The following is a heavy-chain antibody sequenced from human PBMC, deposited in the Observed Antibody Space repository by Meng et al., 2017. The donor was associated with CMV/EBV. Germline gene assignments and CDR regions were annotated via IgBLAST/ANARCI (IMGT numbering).Heavy chain of an antibody. CDR3: ARGPLTGGGGTPLGY. CDR1: GGTFSDYT. J-gene: IGHJ4*02. CDR2: IIPIFGTA. Sequence: SGGTFSDYTISWVRQAPEQGLEGMGGIIPIFGTANYAQKFQGRVTITTDESTSTAYMELSSLRSEDTAVYYCARGPLTGGGGTPLGYWGQGTLVTVSS. V-gene: IGHV1-69*05. D-gene: IGHD7-27*01.